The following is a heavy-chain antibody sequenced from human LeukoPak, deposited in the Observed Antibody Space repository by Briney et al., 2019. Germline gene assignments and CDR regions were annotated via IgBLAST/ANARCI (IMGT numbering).Heavy chain of an antibody. CDR1: GFTFSSYE. D-gene: IGHD6-13*01. CDR2: ISSSGSTI. CDR3: ARDGAPFHLAAAGTYYYMDV. Sequence: PGGSLRLSCAASGFTFSSYEMNWVRQAPGKGLEWVSYISSSGSTIYYADSVKGRFTISRDNAKNSLYLQMNSLRAEDTAVYYCARDGAPFHLAAAGTYYYMDVWGKGTTVTVSS. V-gene: IGHV3-48*03. J-gene: IGHJ6*03.